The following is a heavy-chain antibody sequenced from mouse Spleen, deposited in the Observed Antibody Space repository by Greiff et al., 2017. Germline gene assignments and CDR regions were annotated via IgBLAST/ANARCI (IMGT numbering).Heavy chain of an antibody. J-gene: IGHJ2*01. CDR3: ARDYGSSGDFDY. CDR1: GFNIKDTY. CDR2: IDPANGNT. V-gene: IGHV14-3*02. Sequence: EVKVVESGAELVKPGASVKLSCTASGFNIKDTYMHWVKQRPEQGLEWIGRIDPANGNTKYDPKFQGKATITADTSSNTAYLQLSSLTSEDTAVYYCARDYGSSGDFDYWGQGTTLTVSS. D-gene: IGHD1-1*01.